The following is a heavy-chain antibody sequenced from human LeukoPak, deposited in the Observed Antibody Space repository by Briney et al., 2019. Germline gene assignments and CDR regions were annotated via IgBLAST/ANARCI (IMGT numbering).Heavy chain of an antibody. CDR1: GGSITISNYY. V-gene: IGHV4-39*01. Sequence: SETLSLTCTVSGGSITISNYYWGWLRQPPWKGLEWIGSFYYSGSTYYNPSLKSRVTISVDTSKSQFSLKLSSVTAADTAVYYCARKQWVMYYFDSWGQGTLVTVSS. CDR3: ARKQWVMYYFDS. CDR2: FYYSGST. D-gene: IGHD6-19*01. J-gene: IGHJ4*02.